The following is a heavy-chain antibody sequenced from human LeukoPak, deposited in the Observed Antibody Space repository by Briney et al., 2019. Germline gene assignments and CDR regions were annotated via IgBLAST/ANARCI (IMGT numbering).Heavy chain of an antibody. CDR1: GFTFSSYA. CDR3: ARGRYTGYDSGYFDY. Sequence: PGGSLRLSCAASGFTFSSYAMHWVRQAPGKGLEWVAAISYDGTNTYYTDSAKGRFTISRDNSKNTLYLRMNSLRAEDTAVYSCARGRYTGYDSGYFDYWGQGILVTVSS. CDR2: ISYDGTNT. V-gene: IGHV3-30*04. D-gene: IGHD5-12*01. J-gene: IGHJ4*02.